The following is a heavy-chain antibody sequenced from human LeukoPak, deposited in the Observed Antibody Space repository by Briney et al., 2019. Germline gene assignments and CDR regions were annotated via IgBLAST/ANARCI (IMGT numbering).Heavy chain of an antibody. CDR3: ARGSYYDSPYYFDY. D-gene: IGHD3-22*01. CDR1: GYSISSGYY. CDR2: VFYIGNT. J-gene: IGHJ4*02. Sequence: SETLSLTCAVSGYSISSGYYWGWIRQSPGKGLEWIGSVFYIGNTYYNPSLKSQVTISVDTSKNQFSLKLSSVTAADTAVYYCARGSYYDSPYYFDYWGQGTLVTVSS. V-gene: IGHV4-38-2*01.